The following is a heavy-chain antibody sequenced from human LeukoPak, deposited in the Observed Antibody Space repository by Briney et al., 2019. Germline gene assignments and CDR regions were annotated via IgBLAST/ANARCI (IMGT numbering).Heavy chain of an antibody. Sequence: SETLSLTCTASGGSISSYYWSWIRQPAGKGLEWIGRIYTSGSTNYNPSLKSRVTMSVDTSKNQFSLKLSSVTAADTAVYYCARGPAGPVPYYYYMDVWGKGTTVTVSS. V-gene: IGHV4-4*07. CDR2: IYTSGST. CDR1: GGSISSYY. J-gene: IGHJ6*03. D-gene: IGHD6-13*01. CDR3: ARGPAGPVPYYYYMDV.